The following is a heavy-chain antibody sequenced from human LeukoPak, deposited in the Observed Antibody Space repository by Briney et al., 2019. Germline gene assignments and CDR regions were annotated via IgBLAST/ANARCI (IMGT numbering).Heavy chain of an antibody. Sequence: ASVKVSCKASGYTFNSYDINWVRQATGQGLEWMGWMNPNSGNTGYAQKFQGRVTMTRNTSISTAYMELSSLRSEDTPLYYCASSSKYQLLYYYYYYGMDVWGQGTTVTVSS. CDR1: GYTFNSYD. D-gene: IGHD2-2*01. V-gene: IGHV1-8*01. CDR2: MNPNSGNT. J-gene: IGHJ6*02. CDR3: ASSSKYQLLYYYYYYGMDV.